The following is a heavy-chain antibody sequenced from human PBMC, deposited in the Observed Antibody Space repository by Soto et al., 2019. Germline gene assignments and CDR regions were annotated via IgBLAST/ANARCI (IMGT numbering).Heavy chain of an antibody. CDR3: ATDGQALAPYALDV. CDR1: GFTFSGHA. D-gene: IGHD6-13*01. CDR2: IWYDGSNK. V-gene: IGHV3-33*01. Sequence: QVQLVESGGGVAQPGRSLRLSCTVSGFTFSGHAMHWVRQAPGKGLEGVTQIWYDGSNKYYAESVKGPFTISRDNPKNTLYLQLTTLRVEDTAVYYCATDGQALAPYALDVSSQGTSVTVSS. J-gene: IGHJ6*02.